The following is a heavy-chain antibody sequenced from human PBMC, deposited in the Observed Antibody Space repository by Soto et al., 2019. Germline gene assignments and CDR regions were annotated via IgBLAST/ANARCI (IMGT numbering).Heavy chain of an antibody. V-gene: IGHV4-4*07. CDR3: ARHILSSGYYFRGCYYGMDV. D-gene: IGHD3-22*01. CDR1: GGSISSYY. CDR2: IYTSGST. Sequence: PSETLSLTCTVSGGSISSYYWSWIRQPAGKGLEWIGRIYTSGSTNYNPSLKSRVTMSVDTSKNQFSLKLSSVTAADTAVYYCARHILSSGYYFRGCYYGMDVWGQGTTVTVAS. J-gene: IGHJ6*02.